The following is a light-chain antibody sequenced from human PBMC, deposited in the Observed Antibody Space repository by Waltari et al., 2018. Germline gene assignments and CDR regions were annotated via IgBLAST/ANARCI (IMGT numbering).Light chain of an antibody. Sequence: DIQMTQSPSSLSASVGDRVTITCRAGRFINTYVNWYQQKPGKAPKLLIYAASTLHSGVPSRFSGSGSGTYFTLTVSSLQAEDVAVYYCHQYYSIPYTFGPGTKLEIK. J-gene: IGKJ2*01. CDR1: RFINTY. V-gene: IGKV1-39*01. CDR2: AAS. CDR3: HQYYSIPYT.